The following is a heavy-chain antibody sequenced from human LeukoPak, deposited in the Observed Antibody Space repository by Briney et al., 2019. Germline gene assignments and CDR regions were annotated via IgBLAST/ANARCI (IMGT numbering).Heavy chain of an antibody. CDR2: ISYDGSNK. J-gene: IGHJ4*02. CDR3: AKRSYGSD. CDR1: GFTFSSYG. V-gene: IGHV3-30*18. Sequence: PGGSLRLSCAASGFTFSSYGMHWVRQAPGKGLEWVAVISYDGSNKYYADSVKGRFTISRDNSKNTLYLQMNSLRAEDTAVYYCAKRSYGSDWGQGTLVTVSS. D-gene: IGHD5-18*01.